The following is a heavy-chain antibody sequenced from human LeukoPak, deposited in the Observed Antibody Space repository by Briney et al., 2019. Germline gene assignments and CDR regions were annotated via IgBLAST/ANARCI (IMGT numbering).Heavy chain of an antibody. CDR3: AKTGSVRGSY. V-gene: IGHV3-23*01. CDR1: GFTFSSYG. CDR2: ISGSGGNT. J-gene: IGHJ4*02. D-gene: IGHD3-10*01. Sequence: GGSLRLSCAASGFTFSSYGMSWVRQAPGKGLEWVSSISGSGGNTYYADSVKGRFTISRDNSKNTLYLQMNGLRAKDTAVYYCAKTGSVRGSYWGQGTLVTVSS.